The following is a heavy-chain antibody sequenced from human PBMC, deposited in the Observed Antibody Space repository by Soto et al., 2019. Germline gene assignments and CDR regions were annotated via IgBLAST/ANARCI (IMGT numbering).Heavy chain of an antibody. D-gene: IGHD5-12*01. Sequence: PGGSLRLSYAASGFTFSSYAMSWVRQAPGKGLEWVSAISGSGGSTYYADSVKGRFTISRDNSKNTLYLQMNSLRAEDTAVYYCAKDSYSGYDSGGLDYWGQGTLVTVSS. CDR2: ISGSGGST. J-gene: IGHJ4*02. CDR3: AKDSYSGYDSGGLDY. CDR1: GFTFSSYA. V-gene: IGHV3-23*01.